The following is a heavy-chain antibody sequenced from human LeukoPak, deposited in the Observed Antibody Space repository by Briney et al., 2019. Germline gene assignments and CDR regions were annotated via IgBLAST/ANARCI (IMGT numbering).Heavy chain of an antibody. CDR2: ISPNSGAT. J-gene: IGHJ4*02. V-gene: IGHV1-2*02. CDR3: ARLGGGSSWSNLDF. CDR1: GYTFTGYY. Sequence: EASVKVSCKASGYTFTGYYMHWVRQAPGQGLEWMGWISPNSGATNYAQNFQARVTMTGDTSISTAYMELSSLRSDDTAVYYCARLGGGSSWSNLDFWGQGTLVTVSS. D-gene: IGHD6-13*01.